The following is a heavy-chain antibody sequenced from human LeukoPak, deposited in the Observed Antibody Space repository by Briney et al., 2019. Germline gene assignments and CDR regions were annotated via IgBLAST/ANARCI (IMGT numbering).Heavy chain of an antibody. J-gene: IGHJ3*02. D-gene: IGHD2-21*02. CDR3: ARVPLAYCGGDCYPGAFDI. CDR2: IYSGGST. V-gene: IGHV3-53*04. CDR1: GFAVSSNY. Sequence: PGGSLRLSCAASGFAVSSNYMSWVRQAPGKGLERVSVIYSGGSTYYADSVKGRFTISRHNSKNTLYLQMNSLRAEDTAVYYCARVPLAYCGGDCYPGAFDIWGQGTMVTVSS.